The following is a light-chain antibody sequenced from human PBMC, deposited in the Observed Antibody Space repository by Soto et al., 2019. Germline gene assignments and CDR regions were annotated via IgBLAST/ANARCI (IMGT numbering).Light chain of an antibody. CDR1: QSISSW. CDR3: QQSYMDPIT. V-gene: IGKV1-5*01. Sequence: DIQMTQSPSTLSASVGDRVTITCRASQSISSWLAWYQQKPGKAPKLLIYDASRLQSGVPSRFSGSGGGTDFTLSISSVQPEDFATYFCQQSYMDPITFGQGTRLEIK. CDR2: DAS. J-gene: IGKJ5*01.